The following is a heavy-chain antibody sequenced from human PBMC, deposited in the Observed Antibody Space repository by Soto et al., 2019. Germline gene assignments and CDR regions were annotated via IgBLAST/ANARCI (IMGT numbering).Heavy chain of an antibody. Sequence: GGSLRLSCAASGFTFTRYSMNWVRQAPGKGLEWVSSISSTTNYIYYADSMKGRFTISRDNAKNTLYLQMNSLRAEDTAVYYCARGGNPPFLFDYWGQGTLVTVSS. CDR1: GFTFTRYS. CDR3: ARGGNPPFLFDY. CDR2: ISSTTNYI. V-gene: IGHV3-21*01. D-gene: IGHD3-10*01. J-gene: IGHJ4*02.